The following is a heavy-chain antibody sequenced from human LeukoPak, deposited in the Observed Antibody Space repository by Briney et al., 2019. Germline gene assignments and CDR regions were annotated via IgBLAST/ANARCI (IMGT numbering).Heavy chain of an antibody. J-gene: IGHJ4*02. V-gene: IGHV1-2*06. Sequence: GASVKVSCKASGYTFTGYYVHWVRQAPGQGLEWMGRINPNSGGTNYAQKFQGRVTMTRDTSISTAYMELSRLRSDDTAVYYCARVTAAGGPLFDYWGQGTLVTVSS. CDR1: GYTFTGYY. CDR3: ARVTAAGGPLFDY. CDR2: INPNSGGT. D-gene: IGHD6-13*01.